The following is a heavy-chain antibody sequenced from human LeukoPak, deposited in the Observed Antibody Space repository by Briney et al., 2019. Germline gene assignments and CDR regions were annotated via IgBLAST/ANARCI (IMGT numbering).Heavy chain of an antibody. J-gene: IGHJ4*02. CDR2: INPSGGST. V-gene: IGHV1-46*01. CDR3: ARDFDNIAVAGTRDY. Sequence: ASVTVSCKASGYTFTSYYMHWVRQAPGQGLEWMGIINPSGGSTSYAQKFQGRVTMTRDTSTSTVYMELSSLRSEDTAVYYCARDFDNIAVAGTRDYWGQGTLVTVSS. D-gene: IGHD6-19*01. CDR1: GYTFTSYY.